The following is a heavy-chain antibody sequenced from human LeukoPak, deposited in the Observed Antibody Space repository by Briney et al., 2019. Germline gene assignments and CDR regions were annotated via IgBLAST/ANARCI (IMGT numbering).Heavy chain of an antibody. D-gene: IGHD2-21*01. V-gene: IGHV4-34*01. CDR1: GGSLSGYY. Sequence: SETLSLTCAVYGGSLSGYYWSWIRQPPGKGLEWIGEINHSGSTNYNPSLKSRVTISVDTSKNQFSLKLSSVTAADTAVYYCARARGVVIADNWFDPWGQGTLVTVSS. CDR3: ARARGVVIADNWFDP. CDR2: INHSGST. J-gene: IGHJ5*02.